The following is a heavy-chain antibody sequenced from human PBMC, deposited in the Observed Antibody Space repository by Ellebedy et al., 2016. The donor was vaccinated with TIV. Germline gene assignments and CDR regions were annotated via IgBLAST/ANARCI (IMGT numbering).Heavy chain of an antibody. CDR3: ANWGWIGYYDY. CDR1: RFTFSSSA. CDR2: ISSISGST. Sequence: GGSLRLSCAASRFTFSSSAMSWVRQAPGKGLEWVSAISSISGSTYYADSVKGRFTISRDDSKGTLYLQMNSLRAEDTAVYYCANWGWIGYYDYWGHGTLVTVSS. V-gene: IGHV3-23*01. J-gene: IGHJ4*01. D-gene: IGHD3-3*01.